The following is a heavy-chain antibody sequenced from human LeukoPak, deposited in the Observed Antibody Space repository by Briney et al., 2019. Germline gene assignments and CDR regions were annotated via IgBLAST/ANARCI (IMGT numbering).Heavy chain of an antibody. J-gene: IGHJ4*02. V-gene: IGHV1-2*02. CDR3: ARELPGPRFFDY. Sequence: ASVKVSCKASGYTFTGYYMHWVRQAAGQGLEWIGWINPNSGGTNYAQKFQGRVTMTRDTSISTAYMELSRLRSDDTAVYYCARELPGPRFFDYWGQGTLVTVSS. CDR2: INPNSGGT. CDR1: GYTFTGYY.